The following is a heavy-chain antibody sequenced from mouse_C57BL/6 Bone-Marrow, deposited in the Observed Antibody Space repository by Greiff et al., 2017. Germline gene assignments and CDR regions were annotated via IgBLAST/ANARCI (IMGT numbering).Heavy chain of an antibody. J-gene: IGHJ2*01. CDR2: ILPGSGST. Sequence: VQLQEPGAELMKPGASVKLSCKATGYTFTGYWIEWVKQRPGHGLEWIGEILPGSGSTNYNEKFKGKATFTADKSSNTAYMQLSSLTTEDSAIYYCARTPLIYYYGSSPLDYWGQGTTLTVSS. CDR3: ARTPLIYYYGSSPLDY. D-gene: IGHD1-1*01. V-gene: IGHV1-9*01. CDR1: GYTFTGYW.